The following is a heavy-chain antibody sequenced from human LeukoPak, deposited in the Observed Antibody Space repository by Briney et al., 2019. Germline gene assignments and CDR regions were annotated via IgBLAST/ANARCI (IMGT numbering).Heavy chain of an antibody. D-gene: IGHD5-18*01. V-gene: IGHV4-39*01. CDR3: ARYSYGGEDWFDP. Sequence: PSETLSLTCAVSGGSISSSRYYWAWIRQPPGEGPEWIGSIYYSGTTYYSPSLKSRVTIFLDASKNQFSLKLTSLTAADTAVYYCARYSYGGEDWFDPWGQGTLVTFSS. CDR1: GGSISSSRYY. CDR2: IYYSGTT. J-gene: IGHJ5*02.